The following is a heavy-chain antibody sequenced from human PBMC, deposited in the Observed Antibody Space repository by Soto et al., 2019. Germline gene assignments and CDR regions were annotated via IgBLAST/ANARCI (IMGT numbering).Heavy chain of an antibody. V-gene: IGHV1-69*12. CDR2: IIPIFGTT. Sequence: QVQLVQSGAEVKKPGSSVKVSCKASGGTFSSYALSWVRQAPGQGLEWMGGIIPIFGTTNYAQKFQGRVTMTADGSTSTADMELSSLTSDDTAVYYCARIYGGGSYFYYGMEVWGQGTTVTVSS. CDR1: GGTFSSYA. J-gene: IGHJ6*02. CDR3: ARIYGGGSYFYYGMEV. D-gene: IGHD3-16*01.